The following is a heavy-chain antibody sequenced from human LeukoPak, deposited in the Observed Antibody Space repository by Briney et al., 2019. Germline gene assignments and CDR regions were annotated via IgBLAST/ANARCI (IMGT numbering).Heavy chain of an antibody. V-gene: IGHV3-33*01. D-gene: IGHD6-13*01. CDR3: ASAAGAFDF. CDR2: IWPDGSNK. CDR1: GITFSSYG. J-gene: IGHJ3*01. Sequence: GGSLRLFCEASGITFSSYGIHWVRQAPGKGLEWVAVIWPDGSNKYYVDSVKGRFTISRDNSKNTLWLQMNSLRVEDTAVYYCASAAGAFDFWGQGTMVTVSS.